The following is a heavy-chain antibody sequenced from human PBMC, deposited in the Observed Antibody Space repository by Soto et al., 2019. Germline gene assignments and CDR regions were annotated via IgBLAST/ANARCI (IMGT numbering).Heavy chain of an antibody. D-gene: IGHD1-26*01. CDR1: GFTVSSNY. CDR3: ARDLIMGPLGYTDY. CDR2: ISNDDIT. V-gene: IGHV3-53*01. J-gene: IGHJ4*02. Sequence: GGSLRLSCAASGFTVSSNYLSWVRRAPGKGLEWVSVISNDDITFYADSVKGRFTISRDNSKNTVYLQMNSLRADDTAVYYCARDLIMGPLGYTDYSSQGTLVTVSS.